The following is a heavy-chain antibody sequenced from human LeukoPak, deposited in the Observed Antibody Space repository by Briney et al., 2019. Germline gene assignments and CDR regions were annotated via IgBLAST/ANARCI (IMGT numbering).Heavy chain of an antibody. CDR1: GGSISNYY. D-gene: IGHD2-2*01. J-gene: IGHJ3*02. CDR3: ARGGYCSSSSCYGDDAFDI. V-gene: IGHV4-59*01. Sequence: SETLSLTCTVSGGSISNYYWSWIRQSPGEGLERIGYIYYSGSTNYNPSLMSRVTISVDTPRNPFYLRLSSVTAADTAMYYCARGGYCSSSSCYGDDAFDIWGQGTMVTVSS. CDR2: IYYSGST.